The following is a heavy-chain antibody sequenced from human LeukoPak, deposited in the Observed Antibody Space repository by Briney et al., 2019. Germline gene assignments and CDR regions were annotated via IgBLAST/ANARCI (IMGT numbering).Heavy chain of an antibody. J-gene: IGHJ4*02. CDR3: ARVTGILTGYGVDY. V-gene: IGHV3-48*03. CDR2: ISSGGTTI. D-gene: IGHD3-9*01. Sequence: GGSLRLSCVASGFIFSGYEMNWVRQAPGKGLEWVSYISSGGTTIDYADSVKGRFTISRDNAKNSLYLQMNSLRAEDTAVYYCARVTGILTGYGVDYWGQGTLVTVSS. CDR1: GFIFSGYE.